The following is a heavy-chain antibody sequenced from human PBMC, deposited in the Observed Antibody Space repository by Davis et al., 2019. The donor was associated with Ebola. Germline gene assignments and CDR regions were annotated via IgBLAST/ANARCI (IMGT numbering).Heavy chain of an antibody. J-gene: IGHJ5*02. CDR1: GFTFSNYG. Sequence: SLKISCAASGFTFSNYGMHWVRQAPGKGLEWVSGISWNSETKVYADSVKGRFTISRDNAKNTLYLQMNSLRAEDTAVYYYARVRYNWNAPWFDPWGQGTLVTVSP. V-gene: IGHV3-9*01. CDR2: ISWNSETK. D-gene: IGHD1-20*01. CDR3: ARVRYNWNAPWFDP.